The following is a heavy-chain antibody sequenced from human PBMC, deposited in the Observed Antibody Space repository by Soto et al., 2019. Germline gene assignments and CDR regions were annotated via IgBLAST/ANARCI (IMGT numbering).Heavy chain of an antibody. J-gene: IGHJ6*02. CDR3: ARWGKVGATTNYYYYGMDV. CDR1: GGSISSYY. D-gene: IGHD1-26*01. CDR2: IYYIGST. V-gene: IGHV4-59*01. Sequence: TSETLSLTCTVSGGSISSYYWSWIRQPPGKGLEWIGYIYYIGSTNYNPSLKSRVTISVDTSKNQFSLKLSSVTAADTAVYYCARWGKVGATTNYYYYGMDVWGQGTTVTVSS.